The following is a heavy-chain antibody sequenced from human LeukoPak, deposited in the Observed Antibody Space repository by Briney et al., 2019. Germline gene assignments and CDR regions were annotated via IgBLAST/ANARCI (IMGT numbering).Heavy chain of an antibody. Sequence: GGSLRLSCAASGFTFSDHYMGWVRQAPGKGLEWVGRSRNKANSYTTEYAASVKGRFTISRDDSRNSLYLQMNSLKTEDTAVYYCARLHSSGWYTDYWGQGTLVTVSS. J-gene: IGHJ4*02. CDR1: GFTFSDHY. D-gene: IGHD6-19*01. V-gene: IGHV3-72*01. CDR2: SRNKANSYTT. CDR3: ARLHSSGWYTDY.